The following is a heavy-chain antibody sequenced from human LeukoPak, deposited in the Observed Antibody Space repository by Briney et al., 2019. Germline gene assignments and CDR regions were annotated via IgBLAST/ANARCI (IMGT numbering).Heavy chain of an antibody. CDR3: AKAAYMVITTNDWFDP. J-gene: IGHJ5*02. V-gene: IGHV3-23*01. Sequence: GGSLRLSCAMSGFTFTNYAMTWVRQAPGKGLEWVSTIGGGGGSTYYADSVKGRFTISRDNSKNTLYLQMNSLRAEDTAVYYCAKAAYMVITTNDWFDPWGQGTLVTVSS. CDR2: IGGGGGST. D-gene: IGHD3-22*01. CDR1: GFTFTNYA.